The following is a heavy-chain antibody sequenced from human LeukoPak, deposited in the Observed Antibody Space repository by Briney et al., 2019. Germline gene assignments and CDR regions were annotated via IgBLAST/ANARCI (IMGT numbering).Heavy chain of an antibody. D-gene: IGHD1-7*01. CDR1: GFTFSSYS. V-gene: IGHV3-15*07. J-gene: IGHJ4*02. CDR2: IKSKTDGETS. Sequence: SGGSLRLSRAASGFTFSSYSMNWVRQAPGKGLEWVGRIKSKTDGETSDYAASVKGRFTISRDDSKNTLYLQMNSLKIEDTAVYYCSKLHPGDYWGQGTLVTVSS. CDR3: SKLHPGDY.